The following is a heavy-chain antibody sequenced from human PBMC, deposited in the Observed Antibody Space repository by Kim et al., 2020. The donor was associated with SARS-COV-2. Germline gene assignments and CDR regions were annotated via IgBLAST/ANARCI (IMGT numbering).Heavy chain of an antibody. CDR2: INTNTGNP. V-gene: IGHV7-4-1*02. CDR1: GYTFTSYA. Sequence: ASVKVSCKASGYTFTSYAMNWVRQAPGQGLEWMGWINTNTGNPTYAQGFTGRFVFSLDTSVSTAYLQISSLKAEDTAVYYCSRSGAAGQLWILEDYYGMDVWGQGTTVTVYS. J-gene: IGHJ6*02. CDR3: SRSGAAGQLWILEDYYGMDV. D-gene: IGHD6-13*01.